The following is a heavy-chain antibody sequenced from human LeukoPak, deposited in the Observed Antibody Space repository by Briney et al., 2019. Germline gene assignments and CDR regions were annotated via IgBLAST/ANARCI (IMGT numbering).Heavy chain of an antibody. CDR3: ARAKYYDLWSGYYPFDY. CDR1: GDSIRSVDYY. CDR2: IHYSGST. V-gene: IGHV4-30-4*01. D-gene: IGHD3-3*01. J-gene: IGHJ4*02. Sequence: PSQTLSLTCTVSGDSIRSVDYYWSWIRQPPGKGLEWIGYIHYSGSTSYIPSLESRVTISLDTSKNQYSLKLISMTAADTAVYYCARAKYYDLWSGYYPFDYWGQGTLVTVSS.